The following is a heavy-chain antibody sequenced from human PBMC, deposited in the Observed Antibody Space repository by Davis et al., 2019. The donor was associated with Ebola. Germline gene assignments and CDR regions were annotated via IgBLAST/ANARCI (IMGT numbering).Heavy chain of an antibody. CDR3: TTLSTVTTMYFDL. CDR1: GFTFSNAW. J-gene: IGHJ2*01. V-gene: IGHV3-15*01. Sequence: GESLKISCAASGFTFSNAWMSWVRQAPGKGLEWVGRIKGKTDGGTTDYAAPVKGRFTVSRDDSKNTLYLQMNSLKIDDTAVYYCTTLSTVTTMYFDLWGRGTLVTVSS. CDR2: IKGKTDGGTT. D-gene: IGHD4-17*01.